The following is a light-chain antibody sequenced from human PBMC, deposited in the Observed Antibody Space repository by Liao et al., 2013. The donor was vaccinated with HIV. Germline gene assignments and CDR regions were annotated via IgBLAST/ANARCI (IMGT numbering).Light chain of an antibody. CDR2: QDN. CDR1: KLGDKY. V-gene: IGLV3-1*01. CDR3: QVWDSSLYV. J-gene: IGLJ1*01. Sequence: SYELTQPPSVSVSPGQTASIPCSGDKLGDKYACWYQQKPGQSPVLVIYQDNKRPSGIPERFSGSNSGNTATLTISRVEAGDEADYYCQVWDSSLYVFGTGTKVTVL.